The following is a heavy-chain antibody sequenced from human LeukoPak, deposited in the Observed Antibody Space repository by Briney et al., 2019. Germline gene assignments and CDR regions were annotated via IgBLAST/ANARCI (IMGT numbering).Heavy chain of an antibody. J-gene: IGHJ5*02. CDR1: GGSISSYY. Sequence: SETLSLTCTVSGGSISSYYWSWIRQPPGKGLEWIGEINHSGSTNYNPSLKSRVTISVDTSKNQFSLKLSSVTAADTAVYYCARPMATTRAKWFDPWGQGTLVTVSS. CDR3: ARPMATTRAKWFDP. V-gene: IGHV4-34*01. CDR2: INHSGST. D-gene: IGHD4-17*01.